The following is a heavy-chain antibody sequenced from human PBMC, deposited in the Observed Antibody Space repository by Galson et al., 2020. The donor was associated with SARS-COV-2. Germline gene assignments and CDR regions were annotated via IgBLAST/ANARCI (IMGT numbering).Heavy chain of an antibody. CDR1: GGSISSSNW. D-gene: IGHD2-21*02. CDR3: ARARGRHIVVVTARDRYYYGMDV. V-gene: IGHV4-4*02. J-gene: IGHJ6*02. Sequence: ASETLSLTCAVSGGSISSSNWWSWVRQPPGKGLEWIGEIYHSGSTNYNPSLKSRVTISVDKSKNQFSLKLSSVTAADTAVYYCARARGRHIVVVTARDRYYYGMDVWGQGTTVTVSS. CDR2: IYHSGST.